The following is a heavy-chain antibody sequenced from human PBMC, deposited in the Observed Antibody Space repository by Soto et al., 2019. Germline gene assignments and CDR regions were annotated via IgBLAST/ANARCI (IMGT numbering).Heavy chain of an antibody. V-gene: IGHV4-59*08. CDR3: ARHFRLDP. J-gene: IGHJ5*02. Sequence: SETLSLTCTVSGGSISSYYWSWIRQPPGKGLEWIGYIYYSGSTNYNPSLKSRVTISVDTSKNQFSLKLSSVTAADTAVYYCARHFRLDPWGQGTLVTVSS. CDR2: IYYSGST. CDR1: GGSISSYY.